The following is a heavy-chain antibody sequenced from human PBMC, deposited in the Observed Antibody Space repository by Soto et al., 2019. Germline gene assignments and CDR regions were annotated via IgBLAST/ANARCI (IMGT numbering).Heavy chain of an antibody. D-gene: IGHD3-22*01. V-gene: IGHV4-59*01. Sequence: PSETLSLTCTVSGGSISSYYWSWIRQPPGKGLEWIGYIYYSGSTNYNPSLKSRVTISVDTSKNQFSLKLSSVTAADTAVYYCARYDHYYDSSGHYYYYYGIDVWGQGTTVTVSS. CDR2: IYYSGST. CDR1: GGSISSYY. CDR3: ARYDHYYDSSGHYYYYYGIDV. J-gene: IGHJ6*02.